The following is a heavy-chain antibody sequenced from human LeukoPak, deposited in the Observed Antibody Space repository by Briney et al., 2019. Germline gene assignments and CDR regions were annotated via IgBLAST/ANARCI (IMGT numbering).Heavy chain of an antibody. CDR1: GGSISSGSYY. CDR2: IYSSGST. Sequence: PSETLSLTCTVSGGSISSGSYYWSWIRQPAGKGLEWIGRIYSSGSTNYNPSLKSRVTISLDTSKNQFSLKLSSVTAADTAVYYCARALYSGSSLDYWGQGTLVTVSS. CDR3: ARALYSGSSLDY. J-gene: IGHJ4*02. V-gene: IGHV4-61*02. D-gene: IGHD1-26*01.